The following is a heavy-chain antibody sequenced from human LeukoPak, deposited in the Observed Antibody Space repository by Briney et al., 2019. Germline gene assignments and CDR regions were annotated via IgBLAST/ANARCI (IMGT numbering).Heavy chain of an antibody. Sequence: SQTLSLTCTVSGGSISSGGYYWSWIRQHPGKGLEWIGYIYYSGSTYYNPSLKSRVTKSVDTSKNQFSLKLSSVTAADTAVYYCARVARGTTVEFDYWGQGTLVTVSS. V-gene: IGHV4-31*03. J-gene: IGHJ4*02. CDR3: ARVARGTTVEFDY. CDR1: GGSISSGGYY. D-gene: IGHD4-23*01. CDR2: IYYSGST.